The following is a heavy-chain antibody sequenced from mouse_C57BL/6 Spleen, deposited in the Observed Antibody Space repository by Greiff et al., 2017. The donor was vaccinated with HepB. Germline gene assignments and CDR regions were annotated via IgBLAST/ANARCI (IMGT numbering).Heavy chain of an antibody. Sequence: VQVVESGAELVKPGASVKISCKASGYAFSSYWMNWVKQRPGKGLEWIGQIYPGDGDTNYNGKFKGKATLTADKSSSTAYMQLSSLTSEDSAVYFCARSGWGYAMDYWGQGTSVTVSS. D-gene: IGHD3-1*01. CDR1: GYAFSSYW. V-gene: IGHV1-80*01. CDR2: IYPGDGDT. J-gene: IGHJ4*01. CDR3: ARSGWGYAMDY.